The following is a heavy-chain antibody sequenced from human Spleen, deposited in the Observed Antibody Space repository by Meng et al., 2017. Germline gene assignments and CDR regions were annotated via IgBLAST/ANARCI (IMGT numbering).Heavy chain of an antibody. CDR3: AKIEKGYDYDY. CDR1: GGSFSGYY. Sequence: SETLSLTCAVYGGSFSGYYWSWIRQPPGKGLEWIGEINHSGSTNYNPSLKSRVTISVDTSKNQFSLKLSSVTAADTAVYYCAKIEKGYDYDYWGQGTLVTVSS. D-gene: IGHD5-12*01. V-gene: IGHV4-34*01. CDR2: INHSGST. J-gene: IGHJ4*02.